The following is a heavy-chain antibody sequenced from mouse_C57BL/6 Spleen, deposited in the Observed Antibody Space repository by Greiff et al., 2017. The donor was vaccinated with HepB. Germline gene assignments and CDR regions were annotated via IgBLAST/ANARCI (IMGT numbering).Heavy chain of an antibody. D-gene: IGHD1-1*01. CDR3: ARGGYGSSLDY. Sequence: VQLKESGPGMVKPSQSLSLTCTVTGYSITSGYDWHWIRHFPGNKLEWMGYISYSGSTNYNPSLKSRISITHDTSKNHFFLKLNSVTTEDTATYYCARGGYGSSLDYWGQGTTLTVSS. V-gene: IGHV3-1*01. CDR2: ISYSGST. CDR1: GYSITSGYD. J-gene: IGHJ2*01.